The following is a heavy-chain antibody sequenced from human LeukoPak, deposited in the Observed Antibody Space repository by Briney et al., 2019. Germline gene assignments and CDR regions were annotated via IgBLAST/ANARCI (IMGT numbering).Heavy chain of an antibody. J-gene: IGHJ5*02. V-gene: IGHV1-46*01. D-gene: IGHD1-14*01. CDR1: GYTFTSYY. Sequence: ASVKVSCKASGYTFTSYYINWVRQAPGQGLEWMGIINPSGGRTTYAQKFQGRVTMTRDMSTSTVYMELNSQRSEDTAVYYCARDHRADPAYNWFDPWGQGTLVTVSS. CDR3: ARDHRADPAYNWFDP. CDR2: INPSGGRT.